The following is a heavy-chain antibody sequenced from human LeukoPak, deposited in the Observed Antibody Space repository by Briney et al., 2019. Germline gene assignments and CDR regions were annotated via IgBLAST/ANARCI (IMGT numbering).Heavy chain of an antibody. CDR1: GFTFSPYG. J-gene: IGHJ4*02. CDR2: ISYDGSNK. Sequence: GGSLRLSCAASGFTFSPYGMHWVRQAPGKGLEWVAVISYDGSNKYYADSVKGRFTISRDNSKNTLSLQMNSLRSEDTAVYYCAKGWDTKSTSRSPFDYWGQGTLVTVSS. V-gene: IGHV3-30*18. CDR3: AKGWDTKSTSRSPFDY. D-gene: IGHD1-26*01.